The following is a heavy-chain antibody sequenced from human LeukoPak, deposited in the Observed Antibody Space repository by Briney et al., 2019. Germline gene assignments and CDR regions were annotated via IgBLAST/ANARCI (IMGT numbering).Heavy chain of an antibody. D-gene: IGHD6-13*01. CDR3: AKLGQLAQ. CDR1: GFTFSSYA. Sequence: PGGSLRLSCAASGFTFSSYAMHWVRQAPGKGLEWVAVISYDGSNKYYADSVKGRFTISRDNSKNTLYLQMNSLRAEDTAVYYCAKLGQLAQWGQGTLVTVSS. V-gene: IGHV3-30*18. CDR2: ISYDGSNK. J-gene: IGHJ4*02.